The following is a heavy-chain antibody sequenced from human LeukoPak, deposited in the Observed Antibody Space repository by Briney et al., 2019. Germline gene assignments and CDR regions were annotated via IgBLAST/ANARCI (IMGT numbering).Heavy chain of an antibody. D-gene: IGHD2-15*01. V-gene: IGHV4-4*07. CDR2: IYTSGST. Sequence: SETLSLTCTVSGGSISSYYWSWIRQPAGKGLEWIGRIYTSGSTHYNPSLKSRVTMSVDTSKNQFSLKLSSVTAADTAVYYCAVGYCSGGSCYGVDYWGQGTLVTVSS. CDR3: AVGYCSGGSCYGVDY. J-gene: IGHJ4*02. CDR1: GGSISSYY.